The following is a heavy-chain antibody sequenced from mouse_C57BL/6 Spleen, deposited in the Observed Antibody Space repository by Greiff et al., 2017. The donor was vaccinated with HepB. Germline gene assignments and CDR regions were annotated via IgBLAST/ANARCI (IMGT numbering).Heavy chain of an antibody. CDR2: INPNNGGT. CDR1: GYTFTDYN. CDR3: ARGVADGYYYFDY. D-gene: IGHD2-3*01. J-gene: IGHJ2*01. V-gene: IGHV1-18*01. Sequence: EVHLQQSGPELVKPGASVKIPCKASGYTFTDYNMDWVKQSHGKSLEWIGDINPNNGGTIYNQKFKGKATLTVDKSSSTAYMELRSLTSEDTAVYYCARGVADGYYYFDYWGQGTTLTVSS.